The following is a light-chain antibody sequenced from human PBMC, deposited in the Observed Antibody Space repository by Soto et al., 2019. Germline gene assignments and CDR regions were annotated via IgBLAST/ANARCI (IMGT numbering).Light chain of an antibody. J-gene: IGLJ1*01. CDR1: SSDVGGYNY. Sequence: QSALTQPASVSGSPGQSITISCTGTSSDVGGYNYVSWYQQHPGKAPELMIYEVSNRPSGVSNRFSGSKSGNTASLTISGLQAEDEADYYCSSYTSSSTLGYVFGTGTKLTVL. CDR3: SSYTSSSTLGYV. CDR2: EVS. V-gene: IGLV2-14*01.